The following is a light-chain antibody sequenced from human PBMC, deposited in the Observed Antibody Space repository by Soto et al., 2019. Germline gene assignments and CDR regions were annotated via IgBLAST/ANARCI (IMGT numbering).Light chain of an antibody. CDR3: QQYDNLPIT. CDR1: QDISNY. CDR2: DAS. J-gene: IGKJ5*01. Sequence: DIQMTQSPSSLSASVGDRVTITCQASQDISNYLNWFQQTPEKAPKLLIFDASNLETGVPSRFSGSGSGTDFTFTISSLQAEDIATYYCQQYDNLPITFGQGTRLEIK. V-gene: IGKV1-33*01.